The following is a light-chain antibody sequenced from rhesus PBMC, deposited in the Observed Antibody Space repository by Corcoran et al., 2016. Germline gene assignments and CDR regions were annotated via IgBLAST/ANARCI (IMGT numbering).Light chain of an antibody. V-gene: IGKV1-69*01. CDR2: SAS. CDR1: QDINNW. J-gene: IGKJ3*01. Sequence: DIQMTQSPSSLSASVGDRVTITCRASQDINNWLAWYQQKPGKATKLLIYSASNLETGVPSRFSGSGSGTDVSLTIRSLQPEDIATYYCQHHDNSPFTFGPGTKLDIK. CDR3: QHHDNSPFT.